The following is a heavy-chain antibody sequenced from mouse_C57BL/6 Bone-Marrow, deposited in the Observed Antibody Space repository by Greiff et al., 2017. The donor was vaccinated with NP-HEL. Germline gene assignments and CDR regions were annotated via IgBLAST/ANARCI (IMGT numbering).Heavy chain of an antibody. J-gene: IGHJ1*03. CDR1: GYTFTDYY. CDR3: ARWGTWYGSSNWYFDV. CDR2: INPNNGGT. D-gene: IGHD1-1*01. Sequence: EVQLQQSGPELVKPGASVKISCKASGYTFTDYYMNWVKQSHGKSLEWIGDINPNNGGTSYNQKFKGKATLTVDKSSSTAYMELRSLTSEDSAVYYCARWGTWYGSSNWYFDVWGTGTTVTVSS. V-gene: IGHV1-26*01.